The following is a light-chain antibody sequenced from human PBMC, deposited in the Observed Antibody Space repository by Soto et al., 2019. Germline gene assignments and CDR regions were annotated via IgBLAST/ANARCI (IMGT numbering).Light chain of an antibody. J-gene: IGKJ1*01. Sequence: DIQMTQSPSTLSGSVGYRVTITCRASQTISSWLAWYQQKPGKAPKLLIYDASNLESGVPSRFSGSGSGTEFTLTISSLQPDDFATYYCQQYNSYSWTFGQGTKVDI. V-gene: IGKV1-5*01. CDR2: DAS. CDR3: QQYNSYSWT. CDR1: QTISSW.